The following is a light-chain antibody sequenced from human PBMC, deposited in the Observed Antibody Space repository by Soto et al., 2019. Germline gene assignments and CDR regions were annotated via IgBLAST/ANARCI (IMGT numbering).Light chain of an antibody. J-gene: IGKJ3*01. Sequence: EIVLTQSPGTLSLSPGERATLSCRACQSVSSSYLAWYQQKPGQAPRLLIYGASSRATGIPDRFSGSGSGTDFTLTISRLEPEDFAVYFCQQYGSSFTFGAGAKVDIK. CDR1: QSVSSSY. CDR3: QQYGSSFT. V-gene: IGKV3-20*01. CDR2: GAS.